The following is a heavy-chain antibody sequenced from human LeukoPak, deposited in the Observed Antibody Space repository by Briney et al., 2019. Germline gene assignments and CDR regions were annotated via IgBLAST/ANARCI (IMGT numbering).Heavy chain of an antibody. CDR2: ISSSSSYI. V-gene: IGHV3-21*01. Sequence: GGSLRLSCAASGFTFSSYSMNWVRQAPGKGLEWVSSISSSSSYIYYADSVKGRFTISRDNVKNSLYLQMNSLRAKDTAVYYCARDNGFLEWLFLYWGQGTLVTVSS. CDR3: ARDNGFLEWLFLY. D-gene: IGHD3-3*01. CDR1: GFTFSSYS. J-gene: IGHJ4*02.